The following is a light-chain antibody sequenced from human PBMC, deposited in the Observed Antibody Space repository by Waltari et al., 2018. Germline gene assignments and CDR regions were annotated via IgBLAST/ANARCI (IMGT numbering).Light chain of an antibody. Sequence: DIVMTQSPDFLAVSLGERATTNSKSTQSVLASYNSTTYIAWYQQKPGQHPKLLLNWASTWGSGVPDRFSGSGSGTDFTLTINSLQAEDVAVYYCHQYYIPPLTFGQGTRLEIK. CDR1: QSVLASYNSTTY. CDR3: HQYYIPPLT. J-gene: IGKJ5*01. CDR2: WAS. V-gene: IGKV4-1*01.